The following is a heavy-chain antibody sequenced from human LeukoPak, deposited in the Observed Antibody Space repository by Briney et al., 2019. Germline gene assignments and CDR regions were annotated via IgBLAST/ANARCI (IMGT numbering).Heavy chain of an antibody. Sequence: GGSLRLSCAASGFTFSSYGMHWVRQAPGKGLEWVAFIRYDGSNKYYADSVKGRFTISRDNSKNTLYLQMNSLRAEDTAVYYCAKDRIAARHYFDYWGQGTLVIVSS. V-gene: IGHV3-30*02. CDR2: IRYDGSNK. D-gene: IGHD6-6*01. J-gene: IGHJ4*02. CDR3: AKDRIAARHYFDY. CDR1: GFTFSSYG.